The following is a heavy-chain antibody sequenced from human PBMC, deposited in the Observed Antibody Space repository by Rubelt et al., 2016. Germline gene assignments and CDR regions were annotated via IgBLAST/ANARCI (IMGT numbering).Heavy chain of an antibody. J-gene: IGHJ4*02. D-gene: IGHD5-24*01. V-gene: IGHV1-3*01. CDR1: GYTFTSYA. Sequence: QVQLVQSGAEVKKPGASVKVSCKASGYTFTSYAMHWVRQAPGQRLEWMGWITAGNGNTNYAQKLQGRVNMTTDTSTSTAYMELRSLRSDDTAVYYCARDLTYNLPAYWGQGTLVTVSS. CDR2: ITAGNGNT. CDR3: ARDLTYNLPAY.